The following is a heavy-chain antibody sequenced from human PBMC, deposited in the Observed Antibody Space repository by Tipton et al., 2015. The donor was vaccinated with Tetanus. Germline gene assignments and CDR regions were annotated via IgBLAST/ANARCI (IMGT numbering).Heavy chain of an antibody. CDR1: GGSISTYH. Sequence: TLSLTCTVSGGSISTYHWNWIRQSPGKGLEWIGYVDYFGSTKINPSLKSRVAMSVDTAENQLSLRLTSVTSADTAVYYCARGGIAAAGGGLDYWGQGTLVTVFS. V-gene: IGHV4-59*01. D-gene: IGHD6-13*01. J-gene: IGHJ4*02. CDR3: ARGGIAAAGGGLDY. CDR2: VDYFGST.